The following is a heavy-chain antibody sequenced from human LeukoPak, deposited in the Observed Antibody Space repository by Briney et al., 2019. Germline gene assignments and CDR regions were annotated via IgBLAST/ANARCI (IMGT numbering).Heavy chain of an antibody. CDR3: MSGSYFAAFDI. J-gene: IGHJ3*02. CDR2: IYYSGST. V-gene: IGHV4-39*07. Sequence: PSETLSLTCTVSGGSISSYYWSWIRQPPGKGLEWIGSIYYSGSTYYNPSLKSRVTISVDTSKNQFSLKLSSVTAADTAVYYCMSGSYFAAFDIWGQGTMVTVSS. CDR1: GGSISSYY. D-gene: IGHD1-26*01.